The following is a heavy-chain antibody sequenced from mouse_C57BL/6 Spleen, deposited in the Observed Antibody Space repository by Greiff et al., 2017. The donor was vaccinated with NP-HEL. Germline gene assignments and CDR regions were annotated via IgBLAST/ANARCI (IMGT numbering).Heavy chain of an antibody. CDR2: IYPRSGNT. D-gene: IGHD3-2*02. Sequence: QVQLQQSGAELARPGASVKLSCKASGYTFTSYGISWVKQRTGQGLEWIGEIYPRSGNTYYNEKFKGKATLTADKSSSTAYMELRSLTSEDSAVYFCARGSSGYSTFYWYFDVWGTGTTVTVSS. J-gene: IGHJ1*03. V-gene: IGHV1-81*01. CDR1: GYTFTSYG. CDR3: ARGSSGYSTFYWYFDV.